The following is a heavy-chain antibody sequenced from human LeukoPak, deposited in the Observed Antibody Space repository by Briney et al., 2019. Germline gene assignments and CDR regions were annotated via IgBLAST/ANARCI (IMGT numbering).Heavy chain of an antibody. CDR2: IYYSWST. Sequence: SETLSLTCTVSGVSISSYYWSWIRQPPGKGLERIGYIYYSWSTNYNPSLKSRVTISAHSSKNQFSVKLSSVTAADTAVYYCAKDRCSNGIGCYYYYMDVWGKGTTVTISS. D-gene: IGHD2-8*01. V-gene: IGHV4-59*01. CDR1: GVSISSYY. CDR3: AKDRCSNGIGCYYYYMDV. J-gene: IGHJ6*03.